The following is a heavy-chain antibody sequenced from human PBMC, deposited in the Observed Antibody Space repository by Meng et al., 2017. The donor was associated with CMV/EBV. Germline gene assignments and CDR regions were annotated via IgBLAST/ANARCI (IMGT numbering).Heavy chain of an antibody. CDR2: IYYSGST. CDR1: GGSVSSGSYY. J-gene: IGHJ6*02. D-gene: IGHD6-13*01. Sequence: SETLSLTCTVSGGSVSSGSYYWSWIRQPPGKGLEWIGYIYYSGSTNYNPSLKSRVTISVDTSENQFSLKLSSVTAADTAVYYCARDSQTPGIAAVGPVDYYYGMDVWGQGTTVTVSS. CDR3: ARDSQTPGIAAVGPVDYYYGMDV. V-gene: IGHV4-61*01.